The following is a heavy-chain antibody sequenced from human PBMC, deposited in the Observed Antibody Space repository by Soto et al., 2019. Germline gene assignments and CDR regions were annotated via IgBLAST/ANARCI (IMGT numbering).Heavy chain of an antibody. CDR2: ISSNGVGT. CDR1: GFTLSGYA. CDR3: ARRALQGFEYIDG. D-gene: IGHD1-1*01. Sequence: EVQLAESGGGLAQPGGSLRLSCAASGFTLSGYAMDWVRQAPGKGLEYVSGISSNGVGTYYANSVQGRFTISRHNSKNTVYLQKENMRHEDMPLYYCARRALQGFEYIDGWGNVNTVNVSS. J-gene: IGHJ6*01. V-gene: IGHV3-64*01.